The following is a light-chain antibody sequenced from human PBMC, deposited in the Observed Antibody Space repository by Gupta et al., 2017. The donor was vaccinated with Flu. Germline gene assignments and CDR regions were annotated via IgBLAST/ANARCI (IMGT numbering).Light chain of an antibody. CDR1: RSNIGTNI. Sequence: SRSNIGTNIVNWYQHLPGTAPKLLIYGNMKRPSGVPDRFSGSKSGTSASLAISGLQAEDEADYYCAAWDDSLNGWVFGGGTKLTVL. CDR2: GNM. J-gene: IGLJ3*02. CDR3: AAWDDSLNGWV. V-gene: IGLV1-44*01.